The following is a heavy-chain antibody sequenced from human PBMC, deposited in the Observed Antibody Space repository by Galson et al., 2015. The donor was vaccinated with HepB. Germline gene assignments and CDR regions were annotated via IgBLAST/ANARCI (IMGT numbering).Heavy chain of an antibody. CDR3: VLAGVYFDS. D-gene: IGHD3-3*01. CDR2: ISYDGSNK. J-gene: IGHJ4*02. CDR1: GFTFSSYA. V-gene: IGHV3-30-3*01. Sequence: SLRLSCAASGFTFSSYAMYWVRQAPGKGLEWLAVISYDGSNKYYADSVKGRFTISRDNSKNTLFLQMNSLRAEDTALYYCVLAGVYFDSWGQGTLVTVSS.